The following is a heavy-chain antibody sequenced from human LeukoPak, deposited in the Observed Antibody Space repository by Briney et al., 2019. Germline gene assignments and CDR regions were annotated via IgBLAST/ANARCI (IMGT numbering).Heavy chain of an antibody. Sequence: GGSLRLSCAASGFTFSNAWMSWVRQAPGKGLEWVCRIKSKTDGCTTDYAAPVNGRFTITRDDSKNTLNQQMNSLKSEDTAVYYGDTTQVRTYCDYVWGSPSPLFDYWGQGTLVTVSS. V-gene: IGHV3-15*01. CDR3: DTTQVRTYCDYVWGSPSPLFDY. CDR1: GFTFSNAW. D-gene: IGHD3-16*01. CDR2: IKSKTDGCTT. J-gene: IGHJ4*02.